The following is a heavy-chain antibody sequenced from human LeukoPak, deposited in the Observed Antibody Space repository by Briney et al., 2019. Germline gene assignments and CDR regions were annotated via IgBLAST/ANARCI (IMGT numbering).Heavy chain of an antibody. J-gene: IGHJ4*02. CDR1: GGSISRGSYY. Sequence: SQTLSLTCTVSGGSISRGSYYWSWIPQPAGKGLEWIGRIYTSGSTNYNPSLKSRVTISVDTSKNQFSLKLSSVTAADTAVYYCARARKSSGWDNPYYWGQGTLVTVSS. CDR3: ARARKSSGWDNPYY. D-gene: IGHD6-19*01. CDR2: IYTSGST. V-gene: IGHV4-61*02.